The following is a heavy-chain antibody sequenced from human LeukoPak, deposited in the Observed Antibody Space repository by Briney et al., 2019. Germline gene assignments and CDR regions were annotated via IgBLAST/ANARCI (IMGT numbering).Heavy chain of an antibody. Sequence: GSLRLSCAASGFTFSSYAMHWVRQAPGKGLEWVAVISYDGSNKYYADSVKGRFTISRDNSKNTLYLQMNSLRAEDTAVYYCARSDSSGYYYVDNARGYYWGQGTLVTVSS. D-gene: IGHD3-22*01. V-gene: IGHV3-30-3*01. J-gene: IGHJ4*02. CDR2: ISYDGSNK. CDR3: ARSDSSGYYYVDNARGYY. CDR1: GFTFSSYA.